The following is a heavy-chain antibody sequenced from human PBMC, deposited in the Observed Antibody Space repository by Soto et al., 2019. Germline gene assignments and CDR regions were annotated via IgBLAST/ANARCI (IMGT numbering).Heavy chain of an antibody. D-gene: IGHD6-6*01. J-gene: IGHJ6*02. CDR3: ARGAYSSSFYGMDV. CDR2: IYSGGST. CDR1: GFTVSSNY. V-gene: IGHV3-53*01. Sequence: PGGSLRLSCAASGFTVSSNYMSWVRQAPGKGLEWVSVIYSGGSTYYADSVKGRFTISRDNSKNTLYLQMNSLRAEDTAVYYCARGAYSSSFYGMDVWGQGTTVTVSS.